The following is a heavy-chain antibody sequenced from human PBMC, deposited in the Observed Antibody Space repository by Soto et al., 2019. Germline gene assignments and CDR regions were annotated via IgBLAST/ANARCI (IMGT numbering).Heavy chain of an antibody. CDR1: GGSFSGYY. CDR3: ARTVEDSSAPGYYMDV. V-gene: IGHV4-34*01. Sequence: PSETLSLTCAVYGGSFSGYYWSWIRQPPGKGLEWIGEINHSGSTNYNPSLKSRVTISVDTSKNQFSLKLSSVTAVDTAVYYCARTVEDSSAPGYYMDVWGKGTTVTVSS. J-gene: IGHJ6*03. D-gene: IGHD6-19*01. CDR2: INHSGST.